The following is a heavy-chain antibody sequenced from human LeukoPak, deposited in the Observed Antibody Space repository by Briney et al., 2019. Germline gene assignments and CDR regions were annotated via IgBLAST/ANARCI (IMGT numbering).Heavy chain of an antibody. J-gene: IGHJ5*02. CDR3: ARHSSSGWNWFDP. V-gene: IGHV4-59*08. D-gene: IGHD6-19*01. CDR1: GGSISSYY. Sequence: SETLSLTCTVSGGSISSYYWSWIRQPPGKGLEWIGHIYYSGSTNYNPSLKSRVTISVDTSKNQFSLKLSSVTAADTAVYYCARHSSSGWNWFDPWGQGILVTVSS. CDR2: IYYSGST.